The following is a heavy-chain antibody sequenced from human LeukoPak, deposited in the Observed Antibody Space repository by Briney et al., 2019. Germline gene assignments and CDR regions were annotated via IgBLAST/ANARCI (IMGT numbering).Heavy chain of an antibody. V-gene: IGHV3-74*01. Sequence: PGGSLRLSCAVSGFTFRNYLMHWVRQAPGQGLVWVSRINQDESKAYADSVRGRFTVSRDNAKNMLYLHLSGLRAEDTAVYFCGRGGDGIDFWGKGTTVIVSS. J-gene: IGHJ3*01. CDR2: INQDESKA. CDR1: GFTFRNYL. D-gene: IGHD5-24*01. CDR3: GRGGDGIDF.